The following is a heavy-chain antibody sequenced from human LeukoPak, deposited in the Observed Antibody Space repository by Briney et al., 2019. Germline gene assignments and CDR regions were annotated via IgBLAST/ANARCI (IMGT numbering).Heavy chain of an antibody. V-gene: IGHV4-34*01. CDR3: ARQARGIAAAGNKLYYYYYMDV. CDR1: GGSFSGYY. D-gene: IGHD6-13*01. J-gene: IGHJ6*03. CDR2: INHSGST. Sequence: SETLSLTCAVYGGSFSGYYWSWIRQPPGKGLEWIGEINHSGSTNYNPSLKSRVTISVDTSKNQFSLKLSSVTAADTAVYYCARQARGIAAAGNKLYYYYYMDVWGKGTTVTISS.